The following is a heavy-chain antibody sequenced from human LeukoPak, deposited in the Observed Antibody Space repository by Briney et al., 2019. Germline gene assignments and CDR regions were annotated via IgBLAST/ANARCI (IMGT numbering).Heavy chain of an antibody. CDR2: INPNSGGT. CDR1: GYTFAGYY. CDR3: AAFGTTGTLTLSNWFDP. V-gene: IGHV1-2*02. J-gene: IGHJ5*02. Sequence: ASVKVSCKASGYTFAGYYMRWVRQAPGQGLEWMGWINPNSGGTNYAQKFQGRVTMTRDTSISTAYMELSRLRSDDTAVYYCAAFGTTGTLTLSNWFDPWGQGTLVTVSS. D-gene: IGHD1-1*01.